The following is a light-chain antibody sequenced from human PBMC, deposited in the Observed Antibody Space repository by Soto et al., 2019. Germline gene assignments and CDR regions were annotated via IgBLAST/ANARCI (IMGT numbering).Light chain of an antibody. CDR2: GNR. J-gene: IGLJ3*02. V-gene: IGLV1-40*01. CDR1: SSNLGAGYD. CDR3: AVWDDSLNGLWV. Sequence: QSVLTQPPSVSGAPGQRVTISCTGNSSNLGAGYDVHWYQQLPGAAPKLVIFGNRNRPSGVPERFSGSKSGTSASLAISGLQSEDEADYYCAVWDDSLNGLWVFGGGTQLTVL.